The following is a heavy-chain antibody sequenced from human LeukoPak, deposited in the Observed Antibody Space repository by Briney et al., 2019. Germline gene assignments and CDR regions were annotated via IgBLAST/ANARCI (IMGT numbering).Heavy chain of an antibody. J-gene: IGHJ4*02. D-gene: IGHD3-10*01. Sequence: GASVKVSCKASGYTFTGYYMHWVRQAPGQGLEWMGWINPNSGGTNYAQKFQGRVTMTRDTSISTAYMELSRLRSDDTAVYYCARDLSLVRGVIIFFLSYWGQGTLVTVSS. CDR2: INPNSGGT. CDR3: ARDLSLVRGVIIFFLSY. V-gene: IGHV1-2*02. CDR1: GYTFTGYY.